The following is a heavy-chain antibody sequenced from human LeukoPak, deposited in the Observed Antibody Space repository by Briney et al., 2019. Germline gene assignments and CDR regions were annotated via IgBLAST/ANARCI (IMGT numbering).Heavy chain of an antibody. Sequence: ASVKVSCKASGGTFSSYAISWVRQAPGQGLEWMGRIIPILGIANYAQKFQGRVTMTTDTSTSTAYMELRSLRSDDTAVYYCARLRVAVAGKTFDYWGQGTLVTVSS. D-gene: IGHD6-19*01. CDR1: GGTFSSYA. CDR3: ARLRVAVAGKTFDY. CDR2: IIPILGIA. J-gene: IGHJ4*02. V-gene: IGHV1-69*04.